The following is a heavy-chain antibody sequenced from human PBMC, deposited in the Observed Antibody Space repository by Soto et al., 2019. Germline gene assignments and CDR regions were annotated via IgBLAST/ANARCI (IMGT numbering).Heavy chain of an antibody. J-gene: IGHJ4*02. D-gene: IGHD3-3*01. CDR3: ATVLGGFLEWLLDY. V-gene: IGHV1-24*01. Sequence: ASVKVSCKVSGYTLTELSMHWVRQAPGKGLEWMGGFDPEDGETIYAQKFQGRVTMTEDTSTDTAYMELSSLRSEDTAVYYCATVLGGFLEWLLDYWGQGTLVTVSS. CDR2: FDPEDGET. CDR1: GYTLTELS.